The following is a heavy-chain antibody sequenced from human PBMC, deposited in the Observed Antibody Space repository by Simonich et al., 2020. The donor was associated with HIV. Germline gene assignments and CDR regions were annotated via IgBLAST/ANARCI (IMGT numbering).Heavy chain of an antibody. CDR3: ARSPTFGYSGYDDAFDI. CDR1: GFTFSSDW. CDR2: IKQDGSEK. J-gene: IGHJ3*02. D-gene: IGHD5-12*01. V-gene: IGHV3-7*01. Sequence: EVQLVESGGGLVQPGGSLRLSCAASGFTFSSDWMSWGRQAPGMGLRWGANIKQDGSEKYYVDSVKGRFTIARDNAKNSLYLQMNSLRAEDTAVYYCARSPTFGYSGYDDAFDIWGQGTMVTVSS.